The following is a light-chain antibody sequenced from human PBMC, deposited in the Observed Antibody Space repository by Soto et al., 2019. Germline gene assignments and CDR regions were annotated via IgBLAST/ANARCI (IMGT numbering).Light chain of an antibody. CDR2: KAS. Sequence: DIEMTQSPSSLSASVGDRVTITCRASQSISSYLNWYQQKPGKAPKLLIYKASILESGVPSRFNGSGSGTEFTLTISSLQPADFASYYCQQYNTYWTFGQGTKVDIK. V-gene: IGKV1-5*03. CDR3: QQYNTYWT. CDR1: QSISSY. J-gene: IGKJ1*01.